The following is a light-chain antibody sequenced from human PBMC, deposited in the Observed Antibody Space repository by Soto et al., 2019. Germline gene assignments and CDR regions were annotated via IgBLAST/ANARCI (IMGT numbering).Light chain of an antibody. CDR1: QSISSY. Sequence: DIQMPQSPSSLSASVGDRVTITCLASQSISSYLNWSQQKPGKAPKLLIYAASSLHSGVPSRFSGSGSGTDFSLTISRLQPEDFATYECQQYYSTFISCGRGTRLDSK. V-gene: IGKV1-39*01. CDR2: AAS. CDR3: QQYYSTFIS. J-gene: IGKJ5*01.